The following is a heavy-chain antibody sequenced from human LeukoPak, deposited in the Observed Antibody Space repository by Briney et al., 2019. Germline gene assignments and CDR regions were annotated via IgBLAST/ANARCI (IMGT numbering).Heavy chain of an antibody. Sequence: SQTLSLTCAISGDSVSSNSAAWNWIRQSPSRGLEWLGRTYYRSKWYNDYALSVKSRITINPDTSKNQFSLQLNSVTAADTAVYYCAGAYDYVWGSYRAFVYWGQGTLVTVSS. J-gene: IGHJ4*02. D-gene: IGHD3-16*02. CDR2: TYYRSKWYN. V-gene: IGHV6-1*01. CDR3: AGAYDYVWGSYRAFVY. CDR1: GDSVSSNSAA.